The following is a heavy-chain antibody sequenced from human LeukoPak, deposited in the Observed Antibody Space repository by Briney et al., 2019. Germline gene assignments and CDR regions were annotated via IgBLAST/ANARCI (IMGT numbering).Heavy chain of an antibody. J-gene: IGHJ4*02. CDR1: GFTFSSYG. CDR2: ISYDGSNK. Sequence: GGSLRLSSAASGFTFSSYGMHWVRQPPGKGLEWVAVISYDGSNKYYADSVNGRFTISRDNSKNTLYLQMNSLRAEDTAVYYCAKSLPRTALYYYGSGSYSDWGQGTLVTVSS. CDR3: AKSLPRTALYYYGSGSYSD. D-gene: IGHD3-10*01. V-gene: IGHV3-30*18.